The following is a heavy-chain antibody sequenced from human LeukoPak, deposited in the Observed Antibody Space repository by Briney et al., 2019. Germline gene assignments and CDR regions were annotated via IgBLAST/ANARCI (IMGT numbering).Heavy chain of an antibody. D-gene: IGHD2-2*01. Sequence: GESLKISCKASGYSFTSYWIAWVRQMPGKGLEWMGIIYPGDSDTRYSPSFQGQVTISADKSISTAYLQWSSLKASDTAMYYCARRGRYCSSTSCYAPYWGQGTLVTVSS. V-gene: IGHV5-51*01. J-gene: IGHJ4*02. CDR3: ARRGRYCSSTSCYAPY. CDR2: IYPGDSDT. CDR1: GYSFTSYW.